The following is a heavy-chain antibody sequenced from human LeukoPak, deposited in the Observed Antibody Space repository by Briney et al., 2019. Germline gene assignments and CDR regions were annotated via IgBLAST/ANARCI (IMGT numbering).Heavy chain of an antibody. CDR2: IDSTSTYI. CDR1: RFTFSTYS. J-gene: IGHJ4*02. D-gene: IGHD1-26*01. V-gene: IGHV3-21*04. CDR3: ARDSLVGSTTPVFDY. Sequence: PGGSLRLSCAASRFTFSTYSMNWVRQAPGKGLEWVSSIDSTSTYIYYADSVKGRFTISRDNAKNSLYLQMDSQRAEDTAVYYCARDSLVGSTTPVFDYWGQGTLVTVSS.